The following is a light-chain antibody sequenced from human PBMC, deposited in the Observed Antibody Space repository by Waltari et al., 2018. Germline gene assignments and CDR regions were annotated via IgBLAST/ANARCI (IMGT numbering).Light chain of an antibody. V-gene: IGLV2-11*01. CDR1: SSDVGGYNY. Sequence: QSALTQPRSVSGSPGQSVTISCTGTSSDVGGYNYVSWYQQHPGKAPKFMFYDVRGPPSGVPDRFSGSKSGNTASLTISGLQAEDEADYYCCSYAGSYNLVFGGGTKLTVL. CDR2: DVR. J-gene: IGLJ2*01. CDR3: CSYAGSYNLV.